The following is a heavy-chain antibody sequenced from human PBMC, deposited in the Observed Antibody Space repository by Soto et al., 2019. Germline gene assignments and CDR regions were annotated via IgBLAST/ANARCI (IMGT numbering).Heavy chain of an antibody. Sequence: GGSLRLSCAASGFTFSSYAMSWVRQAPGKGLEWVSAISGSGGSTYYADSVKGRFTISRDNSKNTLYLQMNSLRAEDTAVYYCAKPRIFSSWYIGPETQPWGQGTLVTVSS. CDR3: AKPRIFSSWYIGPETQP. CDR1: GFTFSSYA. CDR2: ISGSGGST. D-gene: IGHD6-13*01. J-gene: IGHJ5*02. V-gene: IGHV3-23*01.